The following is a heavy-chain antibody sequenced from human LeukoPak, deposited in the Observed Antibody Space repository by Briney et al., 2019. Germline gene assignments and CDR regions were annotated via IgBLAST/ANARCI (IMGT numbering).Heavy chain of an antibody. CDR3: ITDLG. V-gene: IGHV3-74*01. D-gene: IGHD1-14*01. J-gene: IGHJ4*02. Sequence: GGSLRLSFATSGFSFTSYWMHWVRHVAGKGLVWLARVDHGGSGTNYADSVKGRFNISRDNAKSTVYLQMNSLRVEDTAVYYCITDLGWGQGTLVTVSS. CDR2: VDHGGSGT. CDR1: GFSFTSYW.